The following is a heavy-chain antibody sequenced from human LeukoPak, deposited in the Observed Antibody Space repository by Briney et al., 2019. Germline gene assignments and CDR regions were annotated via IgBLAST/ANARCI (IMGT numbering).Heavy chain of an antibody. Sequence: SETLSLTCAVYGGSFSGYYWSWIRQPPGKGLEWIGEINHSGSTNYNPSLKSRVTISVDTSKNQFSLKLSSVTAADTAVYYCARASSLLVATFPLDYGGRGPLVTVSS. CDR2: INHSGST. J-gene: IGHJ4*02. CDR1: GGSFSGYY. D-gene: IGHD5-12*01. V-gene: IGHV4-34*01. CDR3: ARASSLLVATFPLDY.